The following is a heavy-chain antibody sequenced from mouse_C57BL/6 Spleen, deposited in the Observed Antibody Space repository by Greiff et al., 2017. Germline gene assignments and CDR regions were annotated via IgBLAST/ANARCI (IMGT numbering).Heavy chain of an antibody. V-gene: IGHV1-18*01. CDR3: ARYFFDY. J-gene: IGHJ2*01. CDR1: GYTFTDYN. CDR2: INPNNGGT. Sequence: VHVKQSGPELVKPGASVKIPCKASGYTFTDYNMDWVKQSHGKSLEWIGDINPNNGGTIYNQKFKGKATLTVDKSSSTAYMELRSLTSEDTAVYYCARYFFDYWGQGTTLTVSS.